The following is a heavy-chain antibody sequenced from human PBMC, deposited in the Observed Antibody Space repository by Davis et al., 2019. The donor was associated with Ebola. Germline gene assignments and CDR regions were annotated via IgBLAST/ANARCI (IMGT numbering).Heavy chain of an antibody. CDR2: ISGSGKTT. CDR3: AKDKGFWVPPDWFGP. D-gene: IGHD3-16*01. V-gene: IGHV3-23*01. CDR1: GFTFDSYT. J-gene: IGHJ5*02. Sequence: GESLKISCAASGFTFDSYTLNWVRQAPGKGLEWVACISGSGKTTYYADSVEGRFNISRDNSKNTLSLQMNSVRGEDSAVYYCAKDKGFWVPPDWFGPWGQGVQVTVSS.